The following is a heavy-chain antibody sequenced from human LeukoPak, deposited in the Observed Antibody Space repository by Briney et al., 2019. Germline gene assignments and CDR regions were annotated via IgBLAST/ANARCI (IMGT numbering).Heavy chain of an antibody. Sequence: PGGSLRLSCAASGFTFSSYAMSWVRQAPGKGLEWVSAISGSGGSTYYADSVKGRFTISRDNSKNTLYPQMNSLRAEDTAVYYCAKDMRYQLLYSLPDYWGQGTLVTVSS. CDR1: GFTFSSYA. CDR2: ISGSGGST. D-gene: IGHD2-2*02. V-gene: IGHV3-23*01. J-gene: IGHJ4*02. CDR3: AKDMRYQLLYSLPDY.